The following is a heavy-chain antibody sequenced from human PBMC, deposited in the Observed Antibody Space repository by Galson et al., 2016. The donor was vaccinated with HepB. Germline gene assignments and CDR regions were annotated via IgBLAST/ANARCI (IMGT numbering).Heavy chain of an antibody. CDR3: AKDLKRSSGSYDYYAMDV. V-gene: IGHV3-48*01. Sequence: SLRLSCAASGFTLSNSGINWVRQAPGKGLQWVSYISSSIRTIYYADSVMGRFTISRDNSKNTLYLQMNILRVQDTAVYYCAKDLKRSSGSYDYYAMDVCGRGTTVTVSS. CDR2: ISSSIRTI. D-gene: IGHD1-26*01. CDR1: GFTLSNSG. J-gene: IGHJ6*02.